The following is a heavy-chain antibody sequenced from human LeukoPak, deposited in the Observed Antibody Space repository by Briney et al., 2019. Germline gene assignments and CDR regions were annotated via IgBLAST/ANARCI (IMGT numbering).Heavy chain of an antibody. Sequence: PGGSLRLSCAASGFTVSSNYMTWVRQAPGKGLEWVSVIYSGGDTYYADSVKGRFTISRDNSKNTLYLQMNSLRAEDTALYYCARDRFGLYYFDYWGQGTPVTVSS. D-gene: IGHD3/OR15-3a*01. J-gene: IGHJ4*02. CDR2: IYSGGDT. CDR3: ARDRFGLYYFDY. V-gene: IGHV3-66*01. CDR1: GFTVSSNY.